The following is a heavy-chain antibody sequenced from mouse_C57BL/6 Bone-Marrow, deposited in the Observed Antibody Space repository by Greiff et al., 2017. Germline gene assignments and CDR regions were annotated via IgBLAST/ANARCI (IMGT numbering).Heavy chain of an antibody. J-gene: IGHJ2*01. Sequence: EVQLQQSGAELVKPGASVKLSCTASGFNIKDYYIHWVKQRTEQGLEWIGRIDPEDGETKYAPKVQGKATITADTSSNTAYLRLSSLTSEDTAVYYCTRSLIYYGSDYWGQGTTRSVSS. V-gene: IGHV14-2*01. CDR1: GFNIKDYY. CDR3: TRSLIYYGSDY. D-gene: IGHD1-1*01. CDR2: IDPEDGET.